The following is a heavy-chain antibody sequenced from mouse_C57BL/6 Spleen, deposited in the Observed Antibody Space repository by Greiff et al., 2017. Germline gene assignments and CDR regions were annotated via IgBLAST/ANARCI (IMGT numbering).Heavy chain of an antibody. D-gene: IGHD1-1*01. Sequence: QVQLQQPGAELVKPGASVKLSCKASGYTFTSYWMHWVKQRPGQGLEWIGMIHPKSGSTNYNEKFKSKATLTVDKSSSTAYMQLSSLTSEDSAVYYCARMGYYGNSPYAMDYWGQGTSVTVSS. CDR2: IHPKSGST. CDR3: ARMGYYGNSPYAMDY. V-gene: IGHV1-64*01. J-gene: IGHJ4*01. CDR1: GYTFTSYW.